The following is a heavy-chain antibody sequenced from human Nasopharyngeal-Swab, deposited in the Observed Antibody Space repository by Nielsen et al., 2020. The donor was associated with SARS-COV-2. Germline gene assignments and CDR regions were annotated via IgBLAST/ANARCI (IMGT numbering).Heavy chain of an antibody. Sequence: GGSLRLSCAASGFTFSSYGMHWVRQAPGKGLEWVAVLSYDGSNKYYADSVKGRFTISRDNSKNTLYLQMNSLRAEDTAVYYCARGHNTYCGGDCYSLATDYWGQGTLVTVSS. CDR1: GFTFSSYG. CDR2: LSYDGSNK. J-gene: IGHJ4*02. D-gene: IGHD2-21*02. V-gene: IGHV3-30*03. CDR3: ARGHNTYCGGDCYSLATDY.